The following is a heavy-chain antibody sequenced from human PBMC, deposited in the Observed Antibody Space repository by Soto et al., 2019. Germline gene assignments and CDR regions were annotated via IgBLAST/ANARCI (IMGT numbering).Heavy chain of an antibody. D-gene: IGHD1-26*01. V-gene: IGHV4-59*12. CDR2: IYPSGST. CDR3: ARYSWGNMRIEAFAI. J-gene: IGHJ3*02. CDR1: GGSISDYY. Sequence: QVQLHESGPGLVKPSETLSLTCTVSGGSISDYYWHWIRQPPGKGLEWIGHIYPSGSTTHNPSLKSRVSISVDMSKNQFSLRLRSVTAADTAVYYCARYSWGNMRIEAFAIWGQGTMVTVSS.